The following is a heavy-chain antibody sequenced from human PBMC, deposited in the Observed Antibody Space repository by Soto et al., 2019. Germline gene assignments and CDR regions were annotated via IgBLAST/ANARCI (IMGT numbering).Heavy chain of an antibody. V-gene: IGHV1-2*02. CDR1: GYSFTGYF. CDR2: INPNTGAT. D-gene: IGHD3-9*01. J-gene: IGHJ4*02. Sequence: GASVKVSCKASGYSFTGYFVHWVRQAPGPGLERMGWINPNTGATKYAQKFQGRVTMTRDTSITTAYMELSRLRSDDTAVYYCAREKDYDILIVYQSAGGLDYWGQGTQVTVPQ. CDR3: AREKDYDILIVYQSAGGLDY.